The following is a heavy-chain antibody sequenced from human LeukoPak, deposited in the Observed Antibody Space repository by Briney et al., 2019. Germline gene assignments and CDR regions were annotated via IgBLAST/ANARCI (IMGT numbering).Heavy chain of an antibody. V-gene: IGHV4-34*01. Sequence: PSETLSLTCGVYGGSFSGYYWTWIRQSPGMGLEWIGEIIHSGRINYNPSLTNRVSISVDTSKNQFSLELSSVTAADTAIYYCARGILVTVYAAFDYWGQGTLVTVSS. CDR3: ARGILVTVYAAFDY. J-gene: IGHJ4*02. CDR1: GGSFSGYY. CDR2: IIHSGRI. D-gene: IGHD2-2*01.